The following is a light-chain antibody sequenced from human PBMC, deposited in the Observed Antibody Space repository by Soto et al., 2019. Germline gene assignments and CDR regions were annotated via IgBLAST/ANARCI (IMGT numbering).Light chain of an antibody. CDR2: EVS. Sequence: QSALTQPPSASGSPGQSVTISCTGTSSDVGGHNYVSWYQQHPGKAPKLMMYEVSKRPSGVPDRFSGSKSGNTASLTVSGLQAEDEADYHCSSYAGSSRVFGGGTKLTVL. J-gene: IGLJ3*02. V-gene: IGLV2-8*01. CDR1: SSDVGGHNY. CDR3: SSYAGSSRV.